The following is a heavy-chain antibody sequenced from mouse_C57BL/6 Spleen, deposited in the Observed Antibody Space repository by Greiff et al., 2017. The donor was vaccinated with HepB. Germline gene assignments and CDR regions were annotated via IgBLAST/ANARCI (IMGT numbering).Heavy chain of an antibody. D-gene: IGHD1-1*01. J-gene: IGHJ2*01. CDR3: TRDYYYGSRYFDY. CDR2: IDPEDGDT. V-gene: IGHV14-1*01. Sequence: EVKLMESGAELVRPGASVKLSCTASGFNIKDYYMHWVKQRPEQGLEWIGRIDPEDGDTEYAPKFQGKATMTADTSSNTAYLQLSSLTSEDTAVYYCTRDYYYGSRYFDYWGQGTTLTVSS. CDR1: GFNIKDYY.